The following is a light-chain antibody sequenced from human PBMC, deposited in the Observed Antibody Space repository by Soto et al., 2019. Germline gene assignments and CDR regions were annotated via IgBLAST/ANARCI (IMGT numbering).Light chain of an antibody. V-gene: IGKV3-15*01. Sequence: EIVMTQSPATLSVSPGERATLSCRASQSVSSNLAWYQQKPGQAPRLLIYGASTRATDIPARFSGSGSGTEFTLTISSLQSEDFAVYYCQQYNNWPPIFGQGTRMEIK. CDR3: QQYNNWPPI. CDR1: QSVSSN. CDR2: GAS. J-gene: IGKJ5*01.